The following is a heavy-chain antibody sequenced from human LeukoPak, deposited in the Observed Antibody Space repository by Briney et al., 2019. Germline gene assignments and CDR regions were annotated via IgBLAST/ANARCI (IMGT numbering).Heavy chain of an antibody. CDR1: GFTFGHYA. V-gene: IGHV3-49*03. Sequence: GGSLRLSCTASGFTFGHYAMSWFRQAPGKWLEWVGFIRSKAYGGTTEYAASVKGRFTISRDDSTSIAYLQMNSLKTEDTAVYYCTRPFDYGDSLPFDYWGQGTLVTVSS. J-gene: IGHJ4*02. D-gene: IGHD4-17*01. CDR2: IRSKAYGGTT. CDR3: TRPFDYGDSLPFDY.